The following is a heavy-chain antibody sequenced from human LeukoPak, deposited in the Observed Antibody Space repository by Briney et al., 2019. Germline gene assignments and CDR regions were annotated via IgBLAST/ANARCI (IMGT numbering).Heavy chain of an antibody. V-gene: IGHV3-21*01. J-gene: IGHJ4*02. CDR1: GFTFSSYS. CDR2: ISSSSSYI. CDR3: ARDIYYYDSSGYYFPGGSDY. Sequence: GSLRLSCAASGFTFSSYSMNWVRQAPGKGLEWVSSISSSSSYIYYADPVKGRFTISRDNAKNSLYLQMNSLRAEDAAVYYCARDIYYYDSSGYYFPGGSDYWGQGTLVTVSS. D-gene: IGHD3-22*01.